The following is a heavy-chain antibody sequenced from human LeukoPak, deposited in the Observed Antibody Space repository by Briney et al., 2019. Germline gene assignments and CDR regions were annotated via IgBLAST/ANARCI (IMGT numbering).Heavy chain of an antibody. V-gene: IGHV4-38-2*02. Sequence: SETLSLTCTVSGYSISSGYYWGWIRQPPGKGLEWIGSIYHSGRTFYNPSLKSRVTISVDTSKNQFSLKLTSVTAADTAVYYCARGQGYCSGGSCYAGYFQHWGQGTLVTVSS. CDR2: IYHSGRT. CDR1: GYSISSGYY. D-gene: IGHD2-15*01. J-gene: IGHJ1*01. CDR3: ARGQGYCSGGSCYAGYFQH.